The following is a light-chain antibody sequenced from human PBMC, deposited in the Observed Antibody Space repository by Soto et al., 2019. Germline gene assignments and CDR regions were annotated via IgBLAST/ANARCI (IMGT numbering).Light chain of an antibody. CDR3: QQRSGWPLT. V-gene: IGKV3-11*01. J-gene: IGKJ4*01. Sequence: EIVLTQSPATLSLSPGERATLSCRASQSISSYLAWFQQKPGQAPRLLIYDASNTATGIPARFGRSWSRTDLILTISSLESEDCAVYYCQQRSGWPLTFGGGTKVEI. CDR2: DAS. CDR1: QSISSY.